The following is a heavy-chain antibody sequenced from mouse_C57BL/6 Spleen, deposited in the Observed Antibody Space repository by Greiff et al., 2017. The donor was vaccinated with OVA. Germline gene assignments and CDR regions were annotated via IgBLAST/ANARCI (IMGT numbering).Heavy chain of an antibody. CDR3: AGDWGGVFAY. CDR2: INPSSGYT. J-gene: IGHJ3*01. D-gene: IGHD4-1*01. CDR1: GYTFTSYT. Sequence: QVHVKQSGAELARPGASVKMSCKASGYTFTSYTMHWVKQRPGQGLEWIGYINPSSGYTKYNQKFKDKATLTADKSSSTAYMQLSSLTSEDSAVYYCAGDWGGVFAYWGQGTLVTVSA. V-gene: IGHV1-4*01.